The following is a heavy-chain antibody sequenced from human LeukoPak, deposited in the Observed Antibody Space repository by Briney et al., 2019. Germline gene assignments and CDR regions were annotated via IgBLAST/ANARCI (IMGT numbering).Heavy chain of an antibody. CDR3: ARIMITFGGVIVNAFDI. CDR1: GYTFTGYY. CDR2: INAYNGNT. D-gene: IGHD3-16*02. Sequence: ASVKVSCKASGYTFTGYYMHWVRQAPGQGLEWMGWINAYNGNTNYAQKLQGRVTMTTDTSTSTAYMELRSLRSDDTAVYYCARIMITFGGVIVNAFDIWGQGTMVTVSS. J-gene: IGHJ3*02. V-gene: IGHV1-18*04.